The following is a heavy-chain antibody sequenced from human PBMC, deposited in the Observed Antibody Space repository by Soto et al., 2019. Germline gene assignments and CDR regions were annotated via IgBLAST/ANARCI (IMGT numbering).Heavy chain of an antibody. Sequence: SETLSLTCAVSGGSISSGGYSWSWIRQPPGKGLEWIGYLYHTGNTYYNPSLESRVTISVDRSKNQFSLELTSVTAADTAVYYCARFRATATLDFWGQGTLVTGS. CDR2: LYHTGNT. D-gene: IGHD2-21*02. J-gene: IGHJ4*02. CDR3: ARFRATATLDF. V-gene: IGHV4-30-2*01. CDR1: GGSISSGGYS.